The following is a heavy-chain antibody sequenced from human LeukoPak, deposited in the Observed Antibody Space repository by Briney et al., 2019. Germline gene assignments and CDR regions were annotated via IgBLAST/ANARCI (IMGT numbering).Heavy chain of an antibody. CDR3: ARWYYYDSSGYYSPL. D-gene: IGHD3-22*01. Sequence: KPSETLSLTCTVSGGSISSYYWSWIRQPPGKGLEWIGYIYYSGSTNYNPSLKSRVTISVDTSKNQFSLKLSSATAADTAVYYCARWYYYDSSGYYSPLWGQGTLVTVSS. CDR2: IYYSGST. V-gene: IGHV4-59*01. J-gene: IGHJ4*02. CDR1: GGSISSYY.